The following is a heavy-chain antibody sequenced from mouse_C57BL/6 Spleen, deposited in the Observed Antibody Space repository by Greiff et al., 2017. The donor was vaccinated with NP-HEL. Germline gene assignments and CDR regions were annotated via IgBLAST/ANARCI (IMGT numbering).Heavy chain of an antibody. CDR1: GFTFNTYA. Sequence: EVQLVESGGGLVQPKGSLKLSCAASGFTFNTYAMHWVRQAPGKGLEWVARIRSKSSNYATYYADSVKDRFTISRDDSQSMLYLQMNNLKTEDTAMYYCVRGGDYDVDYYAMDYWGQGTSVTVSS. D-gene: IGHD2-4*01. V-gene: IGHV10-3*01. J-gene: IGHJ4*01. CDR3: VRGGDYDVDYYAMDY. CDR2: IRSKSSNYAT.